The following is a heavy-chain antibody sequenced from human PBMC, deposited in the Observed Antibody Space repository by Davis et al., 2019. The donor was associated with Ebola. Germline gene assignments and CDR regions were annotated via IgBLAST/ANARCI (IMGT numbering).Heavy chain of an antibody. Sequence: GGSLRPSCAASGFTLSSYWMSWVRQAPGKGLEWVANIKQDGSEKYYVDSVKGRFTISRDNAKNSLYLQMNSLRAEDTAVYYCARDESTVTTSWFDPWGQGTLVTVSS. CDR2: IKQDGSEK. CDR1: GFTLSSYW. J-gene: IGHJ5*02. V-gene: IGHV3-7*01. D-gene: IGHD4-11*01. CDR3: ARDESTVTTSWFDP.